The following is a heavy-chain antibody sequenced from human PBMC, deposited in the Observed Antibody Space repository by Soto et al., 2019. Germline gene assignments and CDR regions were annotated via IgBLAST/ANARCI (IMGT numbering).Heavy chain of an antibody. CDR1: GYTFANYW. V-gene: IGHV5-51*01. CDR3: ARLWGIAGLVPYYYYGMDV. J-gene: IGHJ6*02. CDR2: IYPSDSTV. Sequence: GASLKISCQSSGYTFANYWIVWVRKMPGKGLEWMGIIYPSDSTVKYSPSFQGQVTISADKSISTAYLQWSSLKASDTAMYYCARLWGIAGLVPYYYYGMDVWGQGTTVTVSS. D-gene: IGHD6-13*01.